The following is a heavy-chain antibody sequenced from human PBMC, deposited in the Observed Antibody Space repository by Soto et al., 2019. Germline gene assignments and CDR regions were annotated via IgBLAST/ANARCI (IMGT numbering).Heavy chain of an antibody. CDR3: ASSYSSSSYAFDI. CDR1: GYTFTGYY. CDR2: INPNSGGT. V-gene: IGHV1-2*04. Sequence: SVKVSCKASGYTFTGYYMHWVRQAPGQGLEWMGWINPNSGGTNYAQKFQGWVTMTRDTSIGTAYMELSRLRSDDTAVYYCASSYSSSSYAFDIWGQGTMVTVSS. J-gene: IGHJ3*02. D-gene: IGHD6-6*01.